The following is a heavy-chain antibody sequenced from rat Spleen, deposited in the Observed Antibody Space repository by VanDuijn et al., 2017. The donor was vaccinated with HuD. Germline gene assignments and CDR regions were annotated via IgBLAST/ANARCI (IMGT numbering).Heavy chain of an antibody. V-gene: IGHV3-3*01. CDR1: DYSITSSYQ. Sequence: EVLLQESGPGLVKPSQSLSLTCSVTDYSITSSYQWNWIREFPGNKLEWMGYVNSAGSTYYNPSLKSRFTITRDTSKNQVFLQVNSVTTQDTATYYCAGWNNYVAYWGQGTLVTVSS. CDR2: VNSAGST. D-gene: IGHD1-10*01. J-gene: IGHJ3*01. CDR3: AGWNNYVAY.